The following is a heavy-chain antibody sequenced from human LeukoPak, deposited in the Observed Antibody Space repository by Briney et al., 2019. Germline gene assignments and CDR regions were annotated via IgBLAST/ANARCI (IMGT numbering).Heavy chain of an antibody. CDR3: ARLVVVPAAG. CDR1: GFTFSSYS. J-gene: IGHJ4*02. V-gene: IGHV3-48*04. CDR2: ISSSSSTI. Sequence: GGSLRLSCAASGFTFSSYSMNWVRQAPGKGPEWASYISSSSSTIYYADSVKGRFTISRDNAKNSLYLQMNSLRAEDTAVYYCARLVVVPAAGWGQGTLVTVSS. D-gene: IGHD2-2*01.